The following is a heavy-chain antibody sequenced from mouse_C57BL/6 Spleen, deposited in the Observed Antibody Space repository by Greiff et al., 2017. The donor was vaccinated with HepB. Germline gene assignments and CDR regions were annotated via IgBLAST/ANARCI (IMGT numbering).Heavy chain of an antibody. Sequence: VQRVESGPELVKPGASVKISCKASGYAFSSSWMNWVKQRPGKGLEWIGRIYPGDGDTNYNGKFKGKATLTADKSSSTAYLQLSSLTSEDSAVYFCARHNDYDAYWGQGTTLTVSS. CDR3: ARHNDYDAY. CDR2: IYPGDGDT. J-gene: IGHJ2*01. CDR1: GYAFSSSW. D-gene: IGHD2-4*01. V-gene: IGHV1-82*01.